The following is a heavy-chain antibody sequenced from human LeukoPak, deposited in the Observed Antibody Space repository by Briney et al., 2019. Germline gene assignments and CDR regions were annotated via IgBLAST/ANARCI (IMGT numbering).Heavy chain of an antibody. Sequence: GASVKVSCKASGNTFTSYYMHWVRQAPGQGLEWMGIINPSGGSTSYAQKFQGRVTMTRDMSTSTVYMELSSLRSEDTAVYYCAREGWDGCLDYWGQGTLVTVSS. CDR3: AREGWDGCLDY. D-gene: IGHD3-10*01. CDR1: GNTFTSYY. J-gene: IGHJ4*02. V-gene: IGHV1-46*01. CDR2: INPSGGST.